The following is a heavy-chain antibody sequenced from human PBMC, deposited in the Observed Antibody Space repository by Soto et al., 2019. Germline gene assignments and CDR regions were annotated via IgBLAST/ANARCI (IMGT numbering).Heavy chain of an antibody. CDR1: GLIFSSSA. D-gene: IGHD3-10*01. J-gene: IGHJ6*03. Sequence: SVKVSCKTSGLIFSSSAVQWVRQARGQRLEWMGRIVVGSGNTDLAQKFHKRVTLTRDMSTSTVYMELRSLTFEDTAVYYCARASDGSGSYYYYYYYMDVWGKGTTVTVSS. CDR3: ARASDGSGSYYYYYYYMDV. CDR2: IVVGSGNT. V-gene: IGHV1-58*01.